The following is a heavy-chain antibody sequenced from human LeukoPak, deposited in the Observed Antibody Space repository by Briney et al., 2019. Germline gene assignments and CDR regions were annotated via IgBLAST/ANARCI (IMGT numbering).Heavy chain of an antibody. CDR2: IYPGHSAT. Sequence: GGALQISFKGSGYSFTSYWIGWVRQMPGKGLEGRGIIYPGHSATTYTPSFQGHVTISADKSISTPYLQWSSLKASDTAMYYCARHLAGGSGSYGYYYMDVWGKGTTVTISS. J-gene: IGHJ6*03. V-gene: IGHV5-51*01. CDR3: ARHLAGGSGSYGYYYMDV. D-gene: IGHD3-10*01. CDR1: GYSFTSYW.